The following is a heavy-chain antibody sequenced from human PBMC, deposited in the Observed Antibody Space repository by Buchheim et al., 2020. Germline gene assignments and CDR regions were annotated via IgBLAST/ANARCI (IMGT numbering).Heavy chain of an antibody. CDR2: ISGSGGST. Sequence: EVQLLESGGGLVQPGESLRLSCAASGFIFSTYAMSWVRQAPGKGLEWVSAISGSGGSTYYADSVKGRFAISRDNSKKTLNLQMNSLRAEDTAVYYCAKDGFWSGREGYWGQGTL. J-gene: IGHJ4*02. CDR3: AKDGFWSGREGY. CDR1: GFIFSTYA. V-gene: IGHV3-23*01. D-gene: IGHD3-3*01.